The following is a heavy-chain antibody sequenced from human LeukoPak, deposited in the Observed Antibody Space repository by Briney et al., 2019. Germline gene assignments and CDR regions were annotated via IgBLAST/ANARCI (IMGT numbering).Heavy chain of an antibody. D-gene: IGHD6-6*01. CDR1: GFTFSNYA. CDR3: ARSEHSSSSFDY. Sequence: PGGSLRLSCAPSGFTFSNYAMHWVRQAPGKGLEWVAVIWYDGSNKHYADSVKGRFIISRDNSKNTLYLQMNSLRAEDTAIYYCARSEHSSSSFDYWGQGTLVTVSS. J-gene: IGHJ4*02. V-gene: IGHV3-33*03. CDR2: IWYDGSNK.